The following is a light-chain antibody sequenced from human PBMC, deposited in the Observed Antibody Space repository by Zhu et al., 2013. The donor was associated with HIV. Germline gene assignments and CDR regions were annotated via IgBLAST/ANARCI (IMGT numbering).Light chain of an antibody. V-gene: IGLV2-8*01. CDR3: CSYAGSDTYV. Sequence: QSALTQPPSASGSPGQSVTISCTGTSSDVGGYNYVSWYQQHPGKAPNVIIYEVTKRPSGVPDRFSGSKSGNTAFLTISGLQAEDEADYYCCSYAGSDTYVFGTGTKVTVL. J-gene: IGLJ1*01. CDR2: EVT. CDR1: SSDVGGYNY.